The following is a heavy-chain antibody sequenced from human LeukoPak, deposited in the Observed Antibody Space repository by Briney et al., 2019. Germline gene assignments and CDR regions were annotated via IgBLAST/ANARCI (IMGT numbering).Heavy chain of an antibody. Sequence: GASVKVSCKASGYTFTGYYMHWVRQAPGQGLEWMGWINPNSGGTNYAQKFQGRVTMTRDTSISTAYMELSRLRSDDTAVYYCARGPHKWNYDYFDYWGQGTLVAVSS. CDR1: GYTFTGYY. CDR2: INPNSGGT. CDR3: ARGPHKWNYDYFDY. D-gene: IGHD1-7*01. V-gene: IGHV1-2*02. J-gene: IGHJ4*02.